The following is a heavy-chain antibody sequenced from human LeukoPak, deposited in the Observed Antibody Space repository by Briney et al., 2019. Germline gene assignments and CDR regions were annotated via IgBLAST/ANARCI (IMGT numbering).Heavy chain of an antibody. J-gene: IGHJ4*02. D-gene: IGHD3-22*01. V-gene: IGHV3-23*01. CDR3: AKSSYYDTSGYYREYYFDY. Sequence: GGSLRLSCAVSRFTFSNYGMSWVRQAPGKGLEWVSAISGSGGSTYYADSVKGRFTISRDNSKNTLYLQMNSLRVEDTALYYCAKSSYYDTSGYYREYYFDYWGQGALVTVSS. CDR1: RFTFSNYG. CDR2: ISGSGGST.